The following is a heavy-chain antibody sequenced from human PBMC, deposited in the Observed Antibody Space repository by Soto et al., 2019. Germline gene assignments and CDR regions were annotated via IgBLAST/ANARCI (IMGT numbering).Heavy chain of an antibody. V-gene: IGHV6-1*01. J-gene: IGHJ6*02. Sequence: PSQTLSLTCAISGDTVSTNTAAWNWIRQSPSRGLEWLGRIYYKSRWYNDYSESLKSRIAIIPDTSRNQFSLQLNSVIPEDTAVYYCARDWGYDPDPTYYYGMDVWGQGTKGTAP. CDR1: GDTVSTNTAA. CDR2: IYYKSRWYN. CDR3: ARDWGYDPDPTYYYGMDV. D-gene: IGHD5-12*01.